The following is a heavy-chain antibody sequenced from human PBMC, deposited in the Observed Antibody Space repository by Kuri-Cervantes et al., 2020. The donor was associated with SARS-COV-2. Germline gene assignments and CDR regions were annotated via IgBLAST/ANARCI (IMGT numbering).Heavy chain of an antibody. CDR1: GYSISGSYY. CDR3: ARGKSGPAAIPFQH. J-gene: IGHJ1*01. Sequence: SETLSLTCSVSGYSISGSYYWGWIRQPPGKGQEWIGSIYHSGSTYYNPYLKSRVTISVDTSKNQFSLKLSSVTAADTAVYYCARGKSGPAAIPFQHWGQGTLVTVSS. CDR2: IYHSGST. D-gene: IGHD2-2*01. V-gene: IGHV4-38-2*02.